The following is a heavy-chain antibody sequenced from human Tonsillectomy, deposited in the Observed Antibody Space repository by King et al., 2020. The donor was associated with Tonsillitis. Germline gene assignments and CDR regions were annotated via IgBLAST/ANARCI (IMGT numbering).Heavy chain of an antibody. J-gene: IGHJ2*01. CDR3: AKETYDYGDYDTVLYFDL. V-gene: IGHV3-30*18. D-gene: IGHD4-17*01. Sequence: VQLVESGGGVVQPGRSLRLSCAASGFTFSSYGMPWVRQAPGKGLEWVAVISYDGSNKYYADSVKGRFTISRDNSKNTLYLQMNSLRAEDTAVYYCAKETYDYGDYDTVLYFDLWGRGNLVTGSP. CDR2: ISYDGSNK. CDR1: GFTFSSYG.